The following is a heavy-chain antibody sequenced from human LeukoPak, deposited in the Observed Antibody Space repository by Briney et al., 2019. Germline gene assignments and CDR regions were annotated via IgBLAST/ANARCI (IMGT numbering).Heavy chain of an antibody. CDR1: GFTFSTYA. Sequence: GGSLRLSYAASGFTFSTYAMSWVRQAPGKGLEWVSAITTSGGSTYYADSVKGRFTISRDNSKNTLYLQLNSLGADDTAVYFCAKVASYSRSEYGSGSFDSWGQGTLVTVSS. CDR3: AKVASYSRSEYGSGSFDS. J-gene: IGHJ4*02. CDR2: ITTSGGST. V-gene: IGHV3-23*01. D-gene: IGHD3-10*01.